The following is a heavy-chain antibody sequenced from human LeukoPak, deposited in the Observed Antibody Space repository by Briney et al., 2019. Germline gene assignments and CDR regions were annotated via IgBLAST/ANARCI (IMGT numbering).Heavy chain of an antibody. CDR2: IYYSGNT. J-gene: IGHJ3*02. V-gene: IGHV4-39*07. Sequence: ETLSLTCTVSGDSISSSNSYWGWIRQPPGKGLEWIGSIYYSGNTYYNASLKSRVTISVDTSKNQFSLKLSSVTAADTAVYYCAREGIDRHGAFDIWGQGTMVTVSS. CDR1: GDSISSSNSY. D-gene: IGHD3-10*01. CDR3: AREGIDRHGAFDI.